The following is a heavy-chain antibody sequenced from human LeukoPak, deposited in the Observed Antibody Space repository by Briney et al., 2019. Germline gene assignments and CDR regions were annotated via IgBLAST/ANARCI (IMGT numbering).Heavy chain of an antibody. CDR3: ANLYSSSGYFDY. J-gene: IGHJ4*02. CDR1: GFTFSSYW. Sequence: PGGSLRLSCAASGFTFSSYWMHWVRQAPGKGLVWVSRINTDGSSTNYADSVKGRFTISRDNAKNTLYLQMNSLRAEDTAVYYCANLYSSSGYFDYWGQGTLVTVSS. V-gene: IGHV3-74*01. D-gene: IGHD6-13*01. CDR2: INTDGSST.